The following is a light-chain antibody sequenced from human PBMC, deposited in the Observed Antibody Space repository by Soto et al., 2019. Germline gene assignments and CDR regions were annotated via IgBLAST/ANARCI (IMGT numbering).Light chain of an antibody. Sequence: QSVLTQPPSVSAAPGHKVTISCSGSSSNIGNNYVSWYQHLPGTAPKLLIYENNKRPSGIPDRFSGSKSGTSATLGITGLQTGDEADYYCGTWDSSLSSWVFGGGTQLTVL. CDR2: ENN. V-gene: IGLV1-51*02. CDR1: SSNIGNNY. CDR3: GTWDSSLSSWV. J-gene: IGLJ3*02.